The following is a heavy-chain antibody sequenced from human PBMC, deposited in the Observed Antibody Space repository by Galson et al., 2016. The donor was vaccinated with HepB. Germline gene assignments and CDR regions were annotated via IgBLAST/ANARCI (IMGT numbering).Heavy chain of an antibody. V-gene: IGHV3-30*04. CDR2: ISMDGSIK. D-gene: IGHD4/OR15-4a*01. Sequence: SLRLSCAAPGFTFNTYDMHWVRQAPGKGLEWEAVISMDGSIKLYADSVKGRFTISRDNSKNALFLQINSLRAEDTAVYYCARDMVGGSPDYFDYWGQGTLVTVSS. CDR1: GFTFNTYD. J-gene: IGHJ4*02. CDR3: ARDMVGGSPDYFDY.